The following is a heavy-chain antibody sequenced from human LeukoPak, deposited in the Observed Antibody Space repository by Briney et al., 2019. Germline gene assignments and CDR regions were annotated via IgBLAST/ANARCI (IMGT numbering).Heavy chain of an antibody. CDR2: ISGSGGST. Sequence: PGGSLRLSCAASGFTFSSYAMSWVRQAPGKGLEWVSAISGSGGSTYYADSVKGRFTISRDNSNNTLYLQMNSLRAEDTAVYYCAKDLVRGSGSYYNGANYWGQGTLVTVSS. CDR1: GFTFSSYA. V-gene: IGHV3-23*01. CDR3: AKDLVRGSGSYYNGANY. J-gene: IGHJ4*02. D-gene: IGHD3-10*01.